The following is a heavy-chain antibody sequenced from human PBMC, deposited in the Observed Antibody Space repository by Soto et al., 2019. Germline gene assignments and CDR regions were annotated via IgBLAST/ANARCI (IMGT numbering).Heavy chain of an antibody. Sequence: QVQLVESGGGLVKPGGSLRLSCAASGFTFSDYYMSWIRQAPGKGLEWVSYINSSSSYTNYADSVKGRFTISRDNGNNSLYLQMNSLRAEDTAVYYCARIITAAGGRRYFDLWGRGTLVTVSS. J-gene: IGHJ2*01. D-gene: IGHD6-13*01. CDR3: ARIITAAGGRRYFDL. CDR2: INSSSSYT. CDR1: GFTFSDYY. V-gene: IGHV3-11*05.